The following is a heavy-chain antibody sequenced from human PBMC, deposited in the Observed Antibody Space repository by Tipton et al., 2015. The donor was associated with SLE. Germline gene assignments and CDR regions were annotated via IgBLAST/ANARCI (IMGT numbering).Heavy chain of an antibody. CDR2: ITPDGTDT. CDR3: TKGGFSFSYES. J-gene: IGHJ4*02. D-gene: IGHD3-16*01. V-gene: IGHV3-74*01. Sequence: SLRLSCAASRFPFSNHWMHWVRQVSGKAPVWVSQITPDGTDTGHADSVKGRFTISRDNAKSTLYLQMDNLREEDTAIYYCTKGGFSFSYESWGQGTLVTVSS. CDR1: RFPFSNHW.